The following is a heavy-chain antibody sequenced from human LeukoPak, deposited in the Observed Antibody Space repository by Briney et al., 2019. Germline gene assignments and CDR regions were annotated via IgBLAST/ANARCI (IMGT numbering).Heavy chain of an antibody. Sequence: PSETLSLTCTVSGGSISSYYWSWIRQPPGKGLEWIGYIYYSGSTNYNPSLKSRVTISVDTSKNQFSLKLSSVTAADTAVYYCARGDCGDYGGWLDPWGQGTLVTVSS. V-gene: IGHV4-59*01. CDR2: IYYSGST. CDR3: ARGDCGDYGGWLDP. J-gene: IGHJ5*02. D-gene: IGHD4-17*01. CDR1: GGSISSYY.